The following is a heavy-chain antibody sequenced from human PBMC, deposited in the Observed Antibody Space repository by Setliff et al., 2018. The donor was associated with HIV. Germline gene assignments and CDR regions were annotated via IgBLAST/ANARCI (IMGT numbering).Heavy chain of an antibody. CDR1: GGSISSYY. J-gene: IGHJ6*03. CDR2: IYYSGST. D-gene: IGHD2-2*01. V-gene: IGHV4-59*01. CDR3: ARDLLGYCSSTSCHSHYMDV. Sequence: PSETLSLTCTVSGGSISSYYWSWIRQPPGKGLEWIGYIYYSGSTNYNPSLKSRVTISVDTSKNQFSLKLSSVTAADTAVNYCARDLLGYCSSTSCHSHYMDVWGKGTTVTVSS.